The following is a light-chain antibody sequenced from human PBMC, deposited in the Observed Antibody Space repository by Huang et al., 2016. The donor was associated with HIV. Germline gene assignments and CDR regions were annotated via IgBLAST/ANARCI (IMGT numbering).Light chain of an antibody. V-gene: IGKV3-11*01. J-gene: IGKJ4*01. CDR2: DAS. CDR3: QQRAGWPLT. Sequence: EIVLTQSPATLSLSPGERATLSCRASQHISGHLAWYQQKPGQAPSLLSYDASIRATGIPVRFSGSGSGTDFTFSISSLEPEDFACYYCQQRAGWPLTFGGGTKVEIK. CDR1: QHISGH.